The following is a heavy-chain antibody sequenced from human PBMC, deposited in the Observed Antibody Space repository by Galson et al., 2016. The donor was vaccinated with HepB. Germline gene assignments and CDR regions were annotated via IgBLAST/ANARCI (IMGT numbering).Heavy chain of an antibody. D-gene: IGHD3-10*01. CDR1: GCSISSGGYY. CDR2: IYHSGST. CDR3: VRDRSSGSGSFGY. Sequence: TLSLTCTVSGCSISSGGYYWSWIRQHPGKGLEWIGYIYHSGSTYYNPSLKSRVTISVDTSKNQFPLKLSSVTAADTAVYFCVRDRSSGSGSFGYWGQGTLVTVSS. V-gene: IGHV4-31*03. J-gene: IGHJ4*02.